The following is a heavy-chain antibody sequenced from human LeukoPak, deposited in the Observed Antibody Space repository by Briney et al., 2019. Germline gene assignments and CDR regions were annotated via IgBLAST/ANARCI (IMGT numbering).Heavy chain of an antibody. J-gene: IGHJ4*02. CDR2: ISGSGGST. V-gene: IGHV3-23*01. CDR1: GFSVTGNY. CDR3: AKDDYGDKRTNY. Sequence: GGSLRLSCAASGFSVTGNYMSWVRQAPGKGLEWVSAISGSGGSTYYADSVKGRFTISRDNSKNTLYLQMNSLRAEDTAVYYCAKDDYGDKRTNYWGQGTLVTVSS. D-gene: IGHD4-17*01.